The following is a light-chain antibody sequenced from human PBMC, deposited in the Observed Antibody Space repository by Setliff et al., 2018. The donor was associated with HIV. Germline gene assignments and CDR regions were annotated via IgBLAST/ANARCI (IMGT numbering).Light chain of an antibody. Sequence: VLTQPASVSGSPGQSITISCTGTSSDVGGYNYVSWYQQHPGKAPKLMIYDVSNRPSGVSNRFSGSKSGNTASLTISGLQAEDEADYYCSSYTSSNTYVFGTGTKVTVL. V-gene: IGLV2-14*01. CDR1: SSDVGGYNY. CDR3: SSYTSSNTYV. CDR2: DVS. J-gene: IGLJ1*01.